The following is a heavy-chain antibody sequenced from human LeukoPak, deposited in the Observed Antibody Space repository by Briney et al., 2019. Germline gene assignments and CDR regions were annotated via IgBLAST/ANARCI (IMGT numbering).Heavy chain of an antibody. V-gene: IGHV3-23*01. CDR3: AKYDRGGWLLTFDY. CDR1: GFTFNNYG. J-gene: IGHJ4*02. Sequence: GGSLRLSCAASGFTFNNYGMSWVRQAPGKGLEWVSAITGSGGNTYYAASVRGRFTISRDNSKNTLYLQMNSLRVEDTAIYYCAKYDRGGWLLTFDYWGQGTLVTVSS. D-gene: IGHD3-22*01. CDR2: ITGSGGNT.